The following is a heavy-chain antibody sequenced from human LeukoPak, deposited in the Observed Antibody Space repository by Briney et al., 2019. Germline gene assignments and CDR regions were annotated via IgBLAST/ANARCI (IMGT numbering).Heavy chain of an antibody. V-gene: IGHV1-2*02. D-gene: IGHD2-15*01. J-gene: IGHJ4*02. CDR3: ARTPHFCSGGSCYSHYFDY. Sequence: ASVTVSCKASGYTFTGYYMHWVRQAPGQGLEWMGWINPNSGGTNYAQKFQGRVTMTRDTSISTAYMELSRLRSDDTAVYYCARTPHFCSGGSCYSHYFDYWGQGTLVTVSS. CDR2: INPNSGGT. CDR1: GYTFTGYY.